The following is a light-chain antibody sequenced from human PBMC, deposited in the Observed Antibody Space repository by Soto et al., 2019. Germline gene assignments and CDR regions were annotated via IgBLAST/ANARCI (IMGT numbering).Light chain of an antibody. V-gene: IGLV1-40*01. CDR3: QSYDNSLSGSFWV. CDR2: GNS. CDR1: SSNIGAGYD. J-gene: IGLJ3*02. Sequence: QAVVTQPPSVSGAPGQRVTISCTGSSSNIGAGYDIHWYQQLPGTAPKLLIYGNSNRPSGVPDRFSGSKSGTSASLAITGLQAEDEADYYCQSYDNSLSGSFWVFGGGTKLTVL.